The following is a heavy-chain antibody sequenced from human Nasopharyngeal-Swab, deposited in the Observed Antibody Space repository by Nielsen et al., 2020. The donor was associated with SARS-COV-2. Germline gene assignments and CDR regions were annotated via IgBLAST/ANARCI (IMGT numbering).Heavy chain of an antibody. V-gene: IGHV3-21*01. CDR2: ISSSSYYI. D-gene: IGHD3-16*01. Sequence: GGSLRLSCAASGFTFSSYTMNWVRQAPGKGLEWVSSISSSSYYIKYGESVKGRFTLSRDNAKNSLDLQMNSLRGEDTAVYYCAREGRELCPTFDLWGQGTLVTVSS. CDR3: AREGRELCPTFDL. J-gene: IGHJ4*02. CDR1: GFTFSSYT.